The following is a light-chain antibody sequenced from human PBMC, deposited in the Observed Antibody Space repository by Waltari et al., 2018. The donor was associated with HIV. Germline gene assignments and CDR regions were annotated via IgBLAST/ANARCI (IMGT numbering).Light chain of an antibody. J-gene: IGLJ2*01. Sequence: QSVLTQPPSVSGAPGQRVTISCTGSSSNIGAGYDVPWYQQLPGTAPKLLIYGNSNRPSGVPDRFSGSKSGTSASLAITGLQAEDEADYYCQSYDSSLSAPVVFGGGTKLTVL. CDR1: SSNIGAGYD. V-gene: IGLV1-40*01. CDR2: GNS. CDR3: QSYDSSLSAPVV.